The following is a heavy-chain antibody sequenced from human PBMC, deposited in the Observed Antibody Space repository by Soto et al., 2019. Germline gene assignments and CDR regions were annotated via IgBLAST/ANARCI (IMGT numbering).Heavy chain of an antibody. J-gene: IGHJ4*02. Sequence: EVQLLESGGGLVQPGGSLRLSCAASGFTFSSYAMSWVRQAPGKGLEWVSAISGSGGSTYYADSVKGRFTIIRDNSKNTLYLQMNSLRAEDTAVYYCAKASGWFGEFDYWGQGTLVTVSS. V-gene: IGHV3-23*01. D-gene: IGHD3-10*01. CDR2: ISGSGGST. CDR1: GFTFSSYA. CDR3: AKASGWFGEFDY.